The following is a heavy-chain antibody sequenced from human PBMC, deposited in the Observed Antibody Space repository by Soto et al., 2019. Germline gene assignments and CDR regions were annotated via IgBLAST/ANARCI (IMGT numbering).Heavy chain of an antibody. J-gene: IGHJ4*02. V-gene: IGHV1-3*01. Sequence: ASVKVSCKASGFTFTSSAMQWVRQARGQSLEWMGWIIVGNCNTKYSQKFQGRVTVTRDTSASTAYMELSSLRSEDTAVYYCARDFYGSGWYACGYWGQGTLVTVSS. CDR1: GFTFTSSA. CDR3: ARDFYGSGWYACGY. CDR2: IIVGNCNT. D-gene: IGHD6-19*01.